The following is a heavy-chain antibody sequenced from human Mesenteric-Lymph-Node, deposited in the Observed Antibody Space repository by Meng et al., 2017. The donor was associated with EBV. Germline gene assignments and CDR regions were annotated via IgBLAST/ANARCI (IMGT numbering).Heavy chain of an antibody. CDR1: GFTFGSYW. CDR2: IDNDGTRT. CDR3: ARLGGSSDVDF. Sequence: GQLVGSGGGLVQAGGSLGLSCAASGFTFGSYWMGWVSQPPGKGLVWVSRIDNDGTRTFYADSVKGRFTISRDNSKNTLYLQMNSLRAEDTAVYYCARLGGSSDVDFWGQGTLVTVSS. V-gene: IGHV3-74*02. D-gene: IGHD1-26*01. J-gene: IGHJ4*02.